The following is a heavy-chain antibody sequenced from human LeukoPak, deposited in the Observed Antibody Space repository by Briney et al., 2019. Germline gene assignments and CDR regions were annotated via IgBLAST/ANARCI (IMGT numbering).Heavy chain of an antibody. Sequence: PGGSLRLSCAASGFTFSSYAMSWVRQAPGKGLEWVSAISGSGGSTYYADSVKGRFTISRDNSKNTLYLQMNSLRAEDTAVYYCAKAIGSLLRQTLYYFDYWGQGTLVTVSS. V-gene: IGHV3-23*01. CDR3: AKAIGSLLRQTLYYFDY. J-gene: IGHJ4*02. CDR2: ISGSGGST. D-gene: IGHD3-10*01. CDR1: GFTFSSYA.